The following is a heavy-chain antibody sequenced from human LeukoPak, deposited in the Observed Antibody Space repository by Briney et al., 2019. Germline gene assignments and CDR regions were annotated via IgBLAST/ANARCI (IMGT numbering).Heavy chain of an antibody. V-gene: IGHV2-5*02. D-gene: IGHD6-13*01. CDR3: AHRQPTIYSSTTFDY. CDR2: IYWDDDK. J-gene: IGHJ4*02. CDR1: GFSLSTSGVG. Sequence: SGPTLVKPTQTLTLTCTFSGFSLSTSGVGVGWIRQPPGEALEWLALIYWDDDKRYSPSLKSRLTITKDTSKNQVVLTMTNMDPVDTTTYYCAHRQPTIYSSTTFDYWGQGTLVTVSS.